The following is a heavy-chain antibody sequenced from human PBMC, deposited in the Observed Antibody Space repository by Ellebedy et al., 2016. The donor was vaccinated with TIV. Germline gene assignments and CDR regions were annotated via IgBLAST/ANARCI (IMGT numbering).Heavy chain of an antibody. D-gene: IGHD2-2*01. CDR1: GGSITSSSYY. CDR2: LDYTGRT. V-gene: IGHV4-39*01. Sequence: SETLSLTXTVSGGSITSSSYYWTWFRQPPGKGLEWIGSLDYTGRTYYNPSLQSRVTISIDTSKNRCSLKLSSVSAADTAVYYCTKRCRFATCYDNHEYWGQGGLVAVSS. J-gene: IGHJ4*02. CDR3: TKRCRFATCYDNHEY.